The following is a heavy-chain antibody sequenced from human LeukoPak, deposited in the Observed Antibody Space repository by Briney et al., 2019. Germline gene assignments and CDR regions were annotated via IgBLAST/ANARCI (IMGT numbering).Heavy chain of an antibody. CDR3: ARQYSSSVAYYFDY. J-gene: IGHJ4*02. Sequence: SETLSLTCAVSGYSISSGYYWGWIRQPPGKGLEWIGSIYHSGSTYYNPSLKSRATISVDTSKNQFSLKLGSVTAADTAVYYCARQYSSSVAYYFDYWGQGTLVTVSS. CDR1: GYSISSGYY. V-gene: IGHV4-38-2*01. D-gene: IGHD6-13*01. CDR2: IYHSGST.